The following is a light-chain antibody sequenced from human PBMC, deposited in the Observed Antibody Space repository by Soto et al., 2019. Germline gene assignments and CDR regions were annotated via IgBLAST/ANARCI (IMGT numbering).Light chain of an antibody. Sequence: DIVMTQSPDSLAVSLGERATINCKSSQSVLYSSNNKNDLGWYQQKPGQPPKLLIYWASTRESGVPDRFSGSGSGTECTLTINSLQAEDVAVYYCQQYYSLPYTFGQGTKLEIK. V-gene: IGKV4-1*01. CDR1: QSVLYSSNNKND. CDR2: WAS. J-gene: IGKJ2*01. CDR3: QQYYSLPYT.